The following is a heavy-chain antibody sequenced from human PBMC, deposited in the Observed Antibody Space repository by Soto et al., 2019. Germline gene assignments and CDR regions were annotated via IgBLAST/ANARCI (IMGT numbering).Heavy chain of an antibody. D-gene: IGHD2-15*01. CDR1: GGSISSSSYY. V-gene: IGHV4-39*07. CDR3: ARAIPVGYCSGGSCHQTYYFDY. Sequence: SETLSLTCTVSGGSISSSSYYWGWIRQPPGKGLEWIGSIYYSGSTYYNPSLKSRVTISVDTSKNQFSLKLSSVTAADTAVYYCARAIPVGYCSGGSCHQTYYFDYWGQGTLVTVSS. CDR2: IYYSGST. J-gene: IGHJ4*02.